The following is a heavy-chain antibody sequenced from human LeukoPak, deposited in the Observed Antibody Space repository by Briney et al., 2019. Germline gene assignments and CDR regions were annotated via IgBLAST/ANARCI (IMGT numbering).Heavy chain of an antibody. D-gene: IGHD3-10*01. CDR1: GFTFSKYA. J-gene: IGHJ4*02. CDR3: ARGRDSGSFIIDY. CDR2: IGGSGGRT. V-gene: IGHV3-23*01. Sequence: SGGSLRLSCAASGFTFSKYAMSWVRQAPGKGLEWVSAIGGSGGRTFYADSVKGRFTISRDNAKNSLHLQMNSLRAEDTAVYYCARGRDSGSFIIDYWGQGTLVTVSS.